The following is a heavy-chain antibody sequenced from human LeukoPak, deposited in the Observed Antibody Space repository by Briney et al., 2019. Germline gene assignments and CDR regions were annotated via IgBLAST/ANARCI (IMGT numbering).Heavy chain of an antibody. D-gene: IGHD3-10*01. CDR1: GFTFSSYG. J-gene: IGHJ4*02. CDR3: AKELPSGGLDD. V-gene: IGHV3-30*02. Sequence: PGGSLRLSCAASGFTFSSYGMHWVRQAPGKGLGWVAFIGDDGSNKYYADSVKGRFTISRNNSNNTPDLQMNSLRAEDTTVYYCAKELPSGGLDDWGQGTLVTVSS. CDR2: IGDDGSNK.